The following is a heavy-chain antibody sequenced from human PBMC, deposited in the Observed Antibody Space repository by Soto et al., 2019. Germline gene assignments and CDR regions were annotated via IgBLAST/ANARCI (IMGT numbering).Heavy chain of an antibody. V-gene: IGHV4-59*11. Sequence: SETLSLTCTVSGGSMSSHYWTWLRQPPGKGLEWIGYISYSGSSYYNPSLKSQVTISADTSRNQFSLRLTSVIAADTAVYFCARADPDASVGFWGQGTLVTVSS. CDR2: ISYSGSS. J-gene: IGHJ4*02. CDR3: ARADPDASVGF. D-gene: IGHD3-16*01. CDR1: GGSMSSHY.